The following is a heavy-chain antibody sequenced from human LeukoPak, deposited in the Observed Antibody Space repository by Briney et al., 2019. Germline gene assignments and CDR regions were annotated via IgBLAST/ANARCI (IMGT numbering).Heavy chain of an antibody. V-gene: IGHV3-30*04. D-gene: IGHD1-1*01. J-gene: IGHJ6*02. CDR3: ARDKLEPGYSMDV. Sequence: PGGSLRLSCAASGFTFSSYVIHWVRQAPGKGLEWVAVISYDGSNKYYADSVKGRFTISRDNSKNTLYLQMNSLRAEDTAIYYCARDKLEPGYSMDVWGQGTTVTVSS. CDR1: GFTFSSYV. CDR2: ISYDGSNK.